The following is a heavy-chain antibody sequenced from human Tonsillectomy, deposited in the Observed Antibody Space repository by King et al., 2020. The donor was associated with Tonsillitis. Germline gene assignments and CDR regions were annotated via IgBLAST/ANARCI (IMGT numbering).Heavy chain of an antibody. CDR2: IRYDGSNE. Sequence: VQLVESGGGVVQPGGSLRVSCAASGISFSSYGMHWVRQAPGKGLEWVAFIRYDGSNEYYADSVKGRFTISRDNSKNTLFLRMNSLRAEDTAVYYCAKAATSYYDSSGHYYGVDYWGQGTLVTVSS. V-gene: IGHV3-30*02. CDR3: AKAATSYYDSSGHYYGVDY. CDR1: GISFSSYG. D-gene: IGHD3-22*01. J-gene: IGHJ4*02.